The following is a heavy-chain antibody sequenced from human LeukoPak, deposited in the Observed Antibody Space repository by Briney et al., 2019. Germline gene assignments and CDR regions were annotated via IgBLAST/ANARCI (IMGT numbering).Heavy chain of an antibody. CDR3: ARQFRAYFDY. J-gene: IGHJ4*02. Sequence: SETLSLTCAVSGYSISSGYYWGWIRQPPGKGLEWTGSIYHSGSTYYNPSLKSRVTISVDTSKNQFSLKLSSVTAADTAVYYCARQFRAYFDYWGQGTLVTVSS. D-gene: IGHD5-24*01. V-gene: IGHV4-38-2*01. CDR2: IYHSGST. CDR1: GYSISSGYY.